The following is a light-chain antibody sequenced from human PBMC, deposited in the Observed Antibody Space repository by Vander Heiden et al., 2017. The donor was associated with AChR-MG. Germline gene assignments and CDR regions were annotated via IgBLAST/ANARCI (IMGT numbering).Light chain of an antibody. CDR1: TTDIGAYDY. V-gene: IGLV2-14*01. Sequence: QSALTHPASVSRSLGHSITFSCTGPTTDIGAYDYVSWYQMRPGKGPKLMIYDVNERPSGVSDRFSGFKSVHTAFLTISGLQAEDEADYYCHSYTGGASVVFGGGTKLTVL. J-gene: IGLJ2*01. CDR3: HSYTGGASVV. CDR2: DVN.